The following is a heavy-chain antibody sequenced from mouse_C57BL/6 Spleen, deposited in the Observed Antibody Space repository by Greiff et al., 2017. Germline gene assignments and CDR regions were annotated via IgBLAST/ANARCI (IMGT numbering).Heavy chain of an antibody. CDR1: GFSLTSYG. Sequence: VMLVESGPGLVQPSQSLSITCTVSGFSLTSYGVHWVRQSPGKGLEWLGVIWSGGSTDYNAAFISRLSISKDNSKSQVFFKMNSLQADDTAIYYCARLYYGNYEDYAMDYWGQGTSVTVSS. CDR3: ARLYYGNYEDYAMDY. CDR2: IWSGGST. J-gene: IGHJ4*01. V-gene: IGHV2-2*01. D-gene: IGHD2-1*01.